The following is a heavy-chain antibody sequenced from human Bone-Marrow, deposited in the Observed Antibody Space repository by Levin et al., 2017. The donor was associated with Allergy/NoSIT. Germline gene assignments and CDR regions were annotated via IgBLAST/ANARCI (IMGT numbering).Heavy chain of an antibody. Sequence: GESLKISCAASGFTFSNYWMHWVRQVPRKGLVWGARINSDGSSTYYADFVKGRFTVARDNAKNTLYLQMNRLRGEDTALYYCARDVSGIWLLSGWFDAWGQGTLVTVSS. CDR2: INSDGSST. CDR1: GFTFSNYW. D-gene: IGHD5-18*01. V-gene: IGHV3-74*01. J-gene: IGHJ5*02. CDR3: ARDVSGIWLLSGWFDA.